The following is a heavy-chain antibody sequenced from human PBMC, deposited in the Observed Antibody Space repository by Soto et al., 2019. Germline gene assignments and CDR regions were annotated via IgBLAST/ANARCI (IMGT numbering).Heavy chain of an antibody. D-gene: IGHD6-19*01. CDR3: AREMAVAGYYYYGMDV. CDR1: GFTFSSYG. V-gene: IGHV3-33*01. CDR2: IWYDESNK. J-gene: IGHJ6*02. Sequence: RGSLRLSCAASGFTFSSYGMHWVRQAPGKGLEWVAVIWYDESNKYYADSVKGRFTISRDNSKNTLYLQMNSLRAEDTAVYYCAREMAVAGYYYYGMDVWGQGTTVTVSS.